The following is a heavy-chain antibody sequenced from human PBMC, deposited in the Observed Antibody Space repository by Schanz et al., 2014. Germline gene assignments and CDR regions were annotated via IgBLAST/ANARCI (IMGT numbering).Heavy chain of an antibody. CDR2: IGSSSSRI. D-gene: IGHD3-10*01. V-gene: IGHV3-48*01. CDR3: AGSRSVFYFDY. Sequence: EVQLVESGGGLVQPGGSLRLSCAASGFTFSSNSMNWVRQAPGKGLEWISYIGSSSSRIDHADSVKGRFTISRDNAKNSLYRQMNSLRAEYTAVYYCAGSRSVFYFDYWGQGTLVTVSS. CDR1: GFTFSSNS. J-gene: IGHJ4*02.